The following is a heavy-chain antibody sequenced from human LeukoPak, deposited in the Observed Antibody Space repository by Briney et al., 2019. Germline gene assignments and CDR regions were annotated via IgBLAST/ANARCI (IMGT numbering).Heavy chain of an antibody. CDR1: GYTFTRYY. CDR3: ARDALSYDYSWGSYGHLGIDP. D-gene: IGHD3-16*01. CDR2: INPSGGTT. J-gene: IGHJ5*02. V-gene: IGHV1-46*01. Sequence: ASVKASCKASGYTFTRYYMHWVRQAPGQGLEWMGIINPSGGTTDYAQKFHGRITVTRDTSTSTVYMELTSLTSEDTAVYYCARDALSYDYSWGSYGHLGIDPWGQGTLVTVSS.